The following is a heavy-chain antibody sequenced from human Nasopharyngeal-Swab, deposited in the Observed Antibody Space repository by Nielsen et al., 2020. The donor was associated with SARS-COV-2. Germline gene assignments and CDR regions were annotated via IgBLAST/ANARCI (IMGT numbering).Heavy chain of an antibody. J-gene: IGHJ6*02. V-gene: IGHV3-48*04. CDR3: ARDRYDFWSGYYTPYYYYYGMDV. CDR2: ISSSGSTI. CDR1: GFTLSSYW. D-gene: IGHD3-3*01. Sequence: GESLKISCAASGFTLSSYWMSWVRQAPGKGLEWVSYISSSGSTIYYADSVKGRFTISRDNAKNSLYLQMNSLRAEDTAVYYCARDRYDFWSGYYTPYYYYYGMDVWGQGTTVTVSS.